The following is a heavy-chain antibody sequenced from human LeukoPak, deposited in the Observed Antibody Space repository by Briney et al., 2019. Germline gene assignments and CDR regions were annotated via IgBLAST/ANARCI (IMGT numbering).Heavy chain of an antibody. Sequence: PGGSLRLSCAASRFTFSTYAMSWVRQAPGKGLEWVSTVTSSGGSTYYTDSVKGRFTISRDNSKNTLYLEVISLTAEDTAVYYCAKDDAWLRFGEWSQGTLVTVSS. D-gene: IGHD3-10*01. V-gene: IGHV3-23*01. J-gene: IGHJ4*02. CDR1: RFTFSTYA. CDR3: AKDDAWLRFGE. CDR2: VTSSGGST.